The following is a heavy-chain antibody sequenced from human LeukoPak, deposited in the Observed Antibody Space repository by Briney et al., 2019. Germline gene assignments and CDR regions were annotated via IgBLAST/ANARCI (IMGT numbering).Heavy chain of an antibody. J-gene: IGHJ4*02. V-gene: IGHV3-23*01. CDR3: AKSTYDLYLATTDY. Sequence: SVKGRFTISRDNSKDTLYLQMNSLRAEDTAVYYCAKSTYDLYLATTDYWGQGTLVTVSS. D-gene: IGHD5-24*01.